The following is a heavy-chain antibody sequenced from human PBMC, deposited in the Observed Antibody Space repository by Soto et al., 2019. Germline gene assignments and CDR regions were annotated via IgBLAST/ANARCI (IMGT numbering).Heavy chain of an antibody. Sequence: GESLKISCTGSGYSFSSYWIGWVRQMPGKGLEWMGIIFPGDSDTRYSPSFQGQVTISADKSISTAYLQWSSLKASDTAIYYCARSPSYYDTSGYLYYFDYWGQGTVVTVSS. CDR1: GYSFSSYW. CDR3: ARSPSYYDTSGYLYYFDY. V-gene: IGHV5-51*01. J-gene: IGHJ4*02. D-gene: IGHD3-22*01. CDR2: IFPGDSDT.